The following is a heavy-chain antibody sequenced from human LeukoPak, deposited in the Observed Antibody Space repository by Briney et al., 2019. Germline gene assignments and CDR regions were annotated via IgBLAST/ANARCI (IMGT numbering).Heavy chain of an antibody. CDR2: INHSGST. CDR1: GGSFSGYS. CDR3: AREYCSGGSCYVYFDY. J-gene: IGHJ4*02. D-gene: IGHD2-15*01. Sequence: SETLSLTCAVYGGSFSGYSWSWIRQPPGKGLEWIGEINHSGSTNYNPSLKSRVTISVDTSKNQFSLKLSSVTAADTAVYYCAREYCSGGSCYVYFDYWGQGTLVTVSS. V-gene: IGHV4-34*01.